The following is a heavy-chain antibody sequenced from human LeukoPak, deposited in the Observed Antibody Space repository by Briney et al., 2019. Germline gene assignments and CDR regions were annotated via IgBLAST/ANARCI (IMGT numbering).Heavy chain of an antibody. Sequence: SETLSLTCTVSGDSIGSHYWSWIRQPPGKGLEWIFYVGSTNYNPSLKSRVTISVDTSKNQFSLKLSSVTAADTAVYYCAKGYYSYYMDVWGKGTTVTVSS. J-gene: IGHJ6*03. CDR2: FYVGST. CDR1: GDSIGSHY. V-gene: IGHV4-59*11. CDR3: AKGYYSYYMDV.